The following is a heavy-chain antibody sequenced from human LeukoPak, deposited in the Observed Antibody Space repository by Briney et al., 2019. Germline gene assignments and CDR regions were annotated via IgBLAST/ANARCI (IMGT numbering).Heavy chain of an antibody. CDR1: GFTFSSYE. CDR2: ISSSGSNT. Sequence: GGSLRLSCAASGFTFSSYEMNWVRQAPGKGLEWVSYISSSGSNTYYADSVKGRFTISRDNAKNSLYLQMNSLRTEDTAVYYCAGDYYDSSGYFLGVYWGQGTLVTVSS. CDR3: AGDYYDSSGYFLGVY. J-gene: IGHJ4*02. V-gene: IGHV3-48*03. D-gene: IGHD3-22*01.